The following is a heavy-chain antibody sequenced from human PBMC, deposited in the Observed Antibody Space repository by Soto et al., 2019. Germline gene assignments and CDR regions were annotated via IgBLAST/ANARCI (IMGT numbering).Heavy chain of an antibody. Sequence: QITLEESGPTLVKPTQTLTLTCTFSGFSLSSSGVGVGWVRQPPGKPLEWLALIYWNDDKNYSPSLKSRLTITKDTSKNQVVLTMTNMDPVDTATYYCGHMPRPRTTVFAVWFDPWGQGTLVTVSS. CDR3: GHMPRPRTTVFAVWFDP. CDR1: GFSLSSSGVG. V-gene: IGHV2-5*01. CDR2: IYWNDDK. D-gene: IGHD4-17*01. J-gene: IGHJ5*02.